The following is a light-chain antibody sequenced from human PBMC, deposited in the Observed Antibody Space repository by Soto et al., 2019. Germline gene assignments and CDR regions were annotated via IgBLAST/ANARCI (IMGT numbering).Light chain of an antibody. V-gene: IGKV3-20*01. J-gene: IGKJ5*01. CDR3: QQYGGSPIT. CDR1: QSVTTR. CDR2: GAS. Sequence: IVLTPSPGTLSLSPGERVTLSCRAGQSVTTRLAWYQHKPGQAPTLLMSGASNRASGVPVRFSGSGSGTDFTLTITRLEPEDFALYYCQQYGGSPITFGLGTRREIK.